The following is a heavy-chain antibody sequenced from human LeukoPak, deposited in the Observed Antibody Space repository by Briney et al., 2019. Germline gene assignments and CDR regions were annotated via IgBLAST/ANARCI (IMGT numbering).Heavy chain of an antibody. J-gene: IGHJ3*02. CDR2: IKQDGSEK. V-gene: IGHV3-7*01. CDR1: GFTFSSYW. Sequence: GGSLRLSCAASGFTFSSYWMSWIRQAPGKGLQWVANIKQDGSEKYYMDSAKGRFTISRDNAKNSLYLQMNSLRAEDTAVYYCARDFVGSSGGYQAFDIWGQGTMVTVSS. D-gene: IGHD6-19*01. CDR3: ARDFVGSSGGYQAFDI.